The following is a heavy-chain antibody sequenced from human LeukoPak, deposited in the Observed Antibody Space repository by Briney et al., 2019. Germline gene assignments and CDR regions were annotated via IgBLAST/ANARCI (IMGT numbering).Heavy chain of an antibody. Sequence: SQTFSLTCAISGDSVSNNRASWGWIRQSPSRGLEWLGRTYYRSQWFDDYAPSVRSRITINPDTSKNQFSLQLNSVTPEDTAVYYCVRIRGLGLFDYWGQGTLVTVSS. V-gene: IGHV6-1*01. CDR3: VRIRGLGLFDY. J-gene: IGHJ4*02. CDR2: TYYRSQWFD. D-gene: IGHD1-26*01. CDR1: GDSVSNNRAS.